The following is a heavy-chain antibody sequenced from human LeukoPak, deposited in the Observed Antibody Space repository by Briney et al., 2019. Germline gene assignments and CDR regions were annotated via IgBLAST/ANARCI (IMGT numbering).Heavy chain of an antibody. CDR2: ITWNSGSI. D-gene: IGHD5-12*01. Sequence: GRSLRLSCAASGFTFDDYAMHWVRQAPGEGLPWVSGITWNSGSIGYADSVKGRFTISRDNAKNSLYLQMNSLRAEDTAVYYCARSGRGYEDAFDIWGQGAMVTVSS. V-gene: IGHV3-9*01. CDR1: GFTFDDYA. J-gene: IGHJ3*02. CDR3: ARSGRGYEDAFDI.